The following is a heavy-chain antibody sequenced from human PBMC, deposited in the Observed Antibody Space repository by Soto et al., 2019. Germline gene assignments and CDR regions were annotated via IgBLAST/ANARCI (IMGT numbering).Heavy chain of an antibody. CDR3: ARAPKVSGSSQTRPDF. CDR2: ISQSGNT. Sequence: SETLSLTCSIYSGSFSGYYWSWIRQPPGKGLEWIGEISQSGNTNYSPSLKSRVSISIDTSKKQFSLNLASVSATDTAVYYCARAPKVSGSSQTRPDFWGQGTLVTVSS. CDR1: SGSFSGYY. J-gene: IGHJ4*02. V-gene: IGHV4-34*01. D-gene: IGHD6-6*01.